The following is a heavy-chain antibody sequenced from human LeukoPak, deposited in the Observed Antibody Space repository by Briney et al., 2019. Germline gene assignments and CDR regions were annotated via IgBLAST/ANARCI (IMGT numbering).Heavy chain of an antibody. J-gene: IGHJ6*02. V-gene: IGHV3-21*01. CDR3: ARVMQGDSSSWYEVGANYYYYYGMDV. Sequence: PGGSLRLSCAASGFTFSSYSMNWVRQAPGKGLEWVSSISSSSSYIYYADSVKGRFTISRDNAKNSLYLQMNSLRAEDTAVYYCARVMQGDSSSWYEVGANYYYYYGMDVWGQGTTVTVSS. CDR1: GFTFSSYS. CDR2: ISSSSSYI. D-gene: IGHD6-13*01.